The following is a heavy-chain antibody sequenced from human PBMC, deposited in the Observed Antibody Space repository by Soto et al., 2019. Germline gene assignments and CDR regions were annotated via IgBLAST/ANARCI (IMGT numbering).Heavy chain of an antibody. CDR3: AILPDGSGSSPPGFDY. CDR1: GGTFSSYA. D-gene: IGHD3-10*01. CDR2: IIPIFGTA. V-gene: IGHV1-69*01. J-gene: IGHJ4*02. Sequence: QVQLVQSGAEVKKPGSSVKVSCKASGGTFSSYAISWVRQAPGQGLGWMGGIIPIFGTANYAQKFQGRVTITADESTSTAYMELSSLRSEDTAVYYCAILPDGSGSSPPGFDYWGQGTLVTVSS.